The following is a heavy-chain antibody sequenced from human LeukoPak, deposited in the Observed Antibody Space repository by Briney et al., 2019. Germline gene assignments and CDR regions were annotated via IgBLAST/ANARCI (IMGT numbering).Heavy chain of an antibody. V-gene: IGHV4-39*02. CDR3: ARDFGAGYYYGSGSYYPY. J-gene: IGHJ4*02. CDR1: GGSIGSSSYY. Sequence: PSETLSLTCTVSGGSIGSSSYYWGWIRQPPGKGLEWIGSIYYSGSTYYNPSLKSRVTISVDTSKNQFSLKLSSVTAADTAVYYCARDFGAGYYYGSGSYYPYWGQGTLVTVSS. CDR2: IYYSGST. D-gene: IGHD3-10*01.